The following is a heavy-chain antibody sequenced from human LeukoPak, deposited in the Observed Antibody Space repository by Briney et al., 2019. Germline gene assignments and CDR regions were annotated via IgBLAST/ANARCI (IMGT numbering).Heavy chain of an antibody. CDR3: AKGFFGSGTYYNPYFDY. J-gene: IGHJ4*02. CDR1: GGSISSYY. CDR2: ITNRDTA. D-gene: IGHD3-10*01. Sequence: ETLSLTCTVSGGSISSYYWSWVRQAPGKGLEWVSGITNRDTAHYGDSVKGRFTISRDNSKNTLYLQVNTLSAEDTAVYYCAKGFFGSGTYYNPYFDYWGQGTLVTVSS. V-gene: IGHV3-53*01.